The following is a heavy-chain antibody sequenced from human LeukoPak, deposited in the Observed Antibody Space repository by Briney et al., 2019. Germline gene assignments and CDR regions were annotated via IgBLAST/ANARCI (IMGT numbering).Heavy chain of an antibody. J-gene: IGHJ5*02. Sequence: PGGSLRLSCAASGFTFSDYYMSWIRQAPGRGLEWISYISNSANTIYYADSVKGRFTISRDNAKNSLYLQMNSLRAEDTAVYYCAREASDSSSWYHWFDPWGQGTLVTVSS. CDR3: AREASDSSSWYHWFDP. CDR2: ISNSANTI. CDR1: GFTFSDYY. D-gene: IGHD6-13*01. V-gene: IGHV3-11*04.